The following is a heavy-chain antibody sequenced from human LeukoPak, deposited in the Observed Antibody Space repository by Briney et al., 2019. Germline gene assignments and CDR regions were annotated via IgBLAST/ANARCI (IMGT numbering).Heavy chain of an antibody. V-gene: IGHV3-53*01. J-gene: IGHJ4*02. D-gene: IGHD4-17*01. CDR2: IYSGGST. Sequence: GGSLRLSCAASGFTVSSSYMSWVRQAPEKGLEWVSVIYSGGSTNYADSVKGRLTISRDSSKNTVYLQMNSLRDEDTAVYYCARAQFRYGDLSHFDYWGQGTLVTVSS. CDR3: ARAQFRYGDLSHFDY. CDR1: GFTVSSSY.